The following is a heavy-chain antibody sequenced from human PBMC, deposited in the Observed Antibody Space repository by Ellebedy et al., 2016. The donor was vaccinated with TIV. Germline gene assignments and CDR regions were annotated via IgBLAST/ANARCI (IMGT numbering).Heavy chain of an antibody. CDR1: GGSFSGSY. D-gene: IGHD2-15*01. CDR2: INHSGST. V-gene: IGHV4-34*01. J-gene: IGHJ4*02. Sequence: MPSETLSLTCAVYGGSFSGSYWNWIRQPPGKGLEWIGEINHSGSTTYNPSLKSRVIMSVDKFKNQFSLKLTSVTAADTSVYYCARGTDYSKSGYWGQGTLVTVSS. CDR3: ARGTDYSKSGY.